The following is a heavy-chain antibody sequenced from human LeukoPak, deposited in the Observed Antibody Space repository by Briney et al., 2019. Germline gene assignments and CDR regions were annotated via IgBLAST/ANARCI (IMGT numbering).Heavy chain of an antibody. CDR1: GFTFSSYA. J-gene: IGHJ6*02. D-gene: IGHD5-18*01. V-gene: IGHV3-30-3*01. CDR3: ASDTATGYYYYGMDV. Sequence: GGSLRLSCAASGFTFSSYAMHWVRQAPGKGPEWVAVISYDGSNKYYADSVKGRFTISRDNSKNTLYLQMNSLRAEDTAVYYCASDTATGYYYYGMDVWGQGTTVTVSS. CDR2: ISYDGSNK.